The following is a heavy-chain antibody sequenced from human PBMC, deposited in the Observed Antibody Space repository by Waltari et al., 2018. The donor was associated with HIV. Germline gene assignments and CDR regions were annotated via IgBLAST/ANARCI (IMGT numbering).Heavy chain of an antibody. CDR3: ARPLWFGDHYDAFDI. CDR2: INPNSGGT. V-gene: IGHV1-2*06. J-gene: IGHJ3*02. D-gene: IGHD3-10*01. CDR1: GYTFTGYY. Sequence: QVQLVQSGAEVKKPEASVKVSCKTSGYTFTGYYMHWVRQAPGQGLEWMGRINPNSGGTNYAQKFQGRVTMTRDTSISTAYMELSRLRSDDTAVYYCARPLWFGDHYDAFDIWGQGTMVTVSS.